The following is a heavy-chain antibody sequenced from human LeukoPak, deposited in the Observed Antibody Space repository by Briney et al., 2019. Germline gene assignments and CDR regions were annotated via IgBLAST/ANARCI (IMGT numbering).Heavy chain of an antibody. Sequence: GGSLRLSCAASGFTFSTYAMNWVRQAPGKGLEWVAVISDDGRHNYYADSVKSRFTIPRDNSKSTLYLQMNSLRDDDSAAYFCARVYLERLTAGYFDHWGQGTQVTVSP. CDR2: ISDDGRHN. V-gene: IGHV3-30*04. D-gene: IGHD2-8*01. J-gene: IGHJ4*02. CDR1: GFTFSTYA. CDR3: ARVYLERLTAGYFDH.